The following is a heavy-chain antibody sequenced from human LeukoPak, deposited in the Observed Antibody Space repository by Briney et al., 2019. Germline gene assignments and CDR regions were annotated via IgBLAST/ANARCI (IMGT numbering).Heavy chain of an antibody. CDR2: IRSEAYGGTT. CDR3: TSQLQLLTFYDY. Sequence: GGSLRLSCTASGFSFGDYSMNWVRQAPGKGLEWVGFIRSEAYGGTTQYAGSVKGRFTISRDDSKSIAYLQMNSLKTEDTAVYYCTSQLQLLTFYDYWGQGTLVTVSS. V-gene: IGHV3-49*04. D-gene: IGHD6-13*01. J-gene: IGHJ4*02. CDR1: GFSFGDYS.